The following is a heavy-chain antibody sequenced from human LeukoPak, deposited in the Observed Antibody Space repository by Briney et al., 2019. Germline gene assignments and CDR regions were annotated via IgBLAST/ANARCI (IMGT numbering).Heavy chain of an antibody. CDR1: GFTFSSYS. Sequence: GGSQRLSCAASGFTFSSYSMNWVRQAPGKGLEWVSSISSSSSSYIYYADSVKGRFTISRDNAKNSLYLQMNSLRAEDTAVYYCARDGAGIAAAGAPPPDDWYFDLWGRGTLVTVSS. J-gene: IGHJ2*01. V-gene: IGHV3-21*01. D-gene: IGHD6-13*01. CDR3: ARDGAGIAAAGAPPPDDWYFDL. CDR2: ISSSSSSYI.